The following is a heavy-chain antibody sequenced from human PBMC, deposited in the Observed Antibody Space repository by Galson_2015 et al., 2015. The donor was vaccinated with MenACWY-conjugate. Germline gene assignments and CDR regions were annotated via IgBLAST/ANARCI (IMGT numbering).Heavy chain of an antibody. Sequence: GKGLEWIGYIYYSGSTYYNPSLKSRVTISVDTSKNQFSLKLSSVTAADTAVYYCAREGTIYGSGSYIGVSWGQGTLVTVSS. D-gene: IGHD3-10*01. CDR2: IYYSGST. V-gene: IGHV4-31*02. J-gene: IGHJ5*02. CDR3: AREGTIYGSGSYIGVS.